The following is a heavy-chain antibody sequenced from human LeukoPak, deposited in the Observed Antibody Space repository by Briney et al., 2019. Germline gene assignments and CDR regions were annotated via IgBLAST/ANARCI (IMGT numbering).Heavy chain of an antibody. D-gene: IGHD4-17*01. CDR3: ARGTMTTVTYYFDY. CDR2: INHSGST. Sequence: ETLSLTCAVYGGSFSGYYWSWIRQPPGKGLEWIGEINHSGSTNYNPSLKSRVTISVDTSKNQFSLKLSSVTAADAAVYYCARGTMTTVTYYFDYWGQGTLVTVSS. V-gene: IGHV4-34*01. J-gene: IGHJ4*02. CDR1: GGSFSGYY.